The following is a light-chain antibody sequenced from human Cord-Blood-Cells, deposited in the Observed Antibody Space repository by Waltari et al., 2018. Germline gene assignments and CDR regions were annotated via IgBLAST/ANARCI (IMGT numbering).Light chain of an antibody. CDR2: WAS. V-gene: IGKV4-1*01. J-gene: IGKJ3*01. Sequence: DIVMTQSPDSLAVSLGERATINCQSSQSVLYSSNNKNYLAWYQQKPGQPPKLLIYWASTRESRVPDRFSGSGSGTDFTLTISSLQAEDVAVYYCQQYYSTPFTFGPGTKVDIK. CDR1: QSVLYSSNNKNY. CDR3: QQYYSTPFT.